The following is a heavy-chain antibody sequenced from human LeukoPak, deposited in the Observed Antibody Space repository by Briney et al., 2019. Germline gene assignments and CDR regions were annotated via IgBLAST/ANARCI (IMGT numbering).Heavy chain of an antibody. CDR3: ARDADIGVASADMWYDGYDM. CDR2: IKQDGSQK. V-gene: IGHV3-7*01. Sequence: GGSQRLSCAASGFTFSKYWMTWVRQAPGKGLEWVANIKQDGSQKSYADSVKGRFTISRDNTKNSGYLQMSSLRAEDTAVYYCARDADIGVASADMWYDGYDMWGQGTMVTVSS. D-gene: IGHD2-2*01. CDR1: GFTFSKYW. J-gene: IGHJ3*02.